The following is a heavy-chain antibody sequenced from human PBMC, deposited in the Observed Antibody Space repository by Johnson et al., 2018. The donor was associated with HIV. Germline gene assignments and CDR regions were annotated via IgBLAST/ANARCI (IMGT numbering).Heavy chain of an antibody. CDR3: TTDVPGGPYYNAFDI. V-gene: IGHV3-53*01. CDR1: GFTVSSNY. J-gene: IGHJ3*02. CDR2: IYSGGRT. D-gene: IGHD1-26*01. Sequence: VQLVESGGDLIQPGGSLRLSCAAFGFTVSSNYMTWVRQAPGTGLEWVSVIYSGGRTYYADSVKGRLTISRDNSKNTLYLQMNSLKTEDTALYYCTTDVPGGPYYNAFDIWGQGTMVTVSS.